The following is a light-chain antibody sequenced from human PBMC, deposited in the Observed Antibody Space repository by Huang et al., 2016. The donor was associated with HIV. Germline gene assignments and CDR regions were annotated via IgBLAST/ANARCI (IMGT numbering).Light chain of an antibody. CDR2: GAS. CDR1: LSFSSD. CDR3: QQYNNWWT. V-gene: IGKV3-15*01. J-gene: IGKJ1*01. Sequence: EIVMAQSPATLSVSPGERATLSCRASLSFSSDLAWYQHQPGQAPRLLIYGASPRATGIPARFSGSGSGTEFTLTISSLKSEDSAVYYCQQYNNWWTFGQGTKVEI.